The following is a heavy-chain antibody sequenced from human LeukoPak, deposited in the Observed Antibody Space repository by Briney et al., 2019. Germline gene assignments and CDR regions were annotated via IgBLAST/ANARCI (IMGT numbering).Heavy chain of an antibody. Sequence: PSETLSLTCTVSGGSISSHYYWIWIRQPPGKGLEWIGSIYYSGSTYYNPSLKSRVTISVDTSKNQFSLKLSSLTAAETAVYSCAIQYGSGSSYTPVVDLWGQGTLVTVSS. CDR1: GGSISSHYY. CDR2: IYYSGST. J-gene: IGHJ4*02. CDR3: AIQYGSGSSYTPVVDL. V-gene: IGHV4-39*01. D-gene: IGHD3-10*01.